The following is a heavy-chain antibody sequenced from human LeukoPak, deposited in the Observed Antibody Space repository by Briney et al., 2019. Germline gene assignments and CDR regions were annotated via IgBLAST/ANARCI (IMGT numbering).Heavy chain of an antibody. CDR3: AKDGLMRFFDY. CDR1: GFIFSSYG. D-gene: IGHD2-8*01. V-gene: IGHV3-30*18. Sequence: PGGSLRLSCAASGFIFSSYGMYWVRQAPGKGPEWVAVISNDGNNKEYADSVKGRFTISRDNSKNTLYLRMNSLRADDTAVYHCAKDGLMRFFDYWGQGTLVTVSS. CDR2: ISNDGNNK. J-gene: IGHJ4*02.